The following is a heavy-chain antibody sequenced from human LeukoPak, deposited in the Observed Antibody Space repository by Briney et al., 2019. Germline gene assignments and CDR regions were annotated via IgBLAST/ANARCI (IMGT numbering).Heavy chain of an antibody. CDR1: GFTFSSYA. V-gene: IGHV3-23*01. J-gene: IGHJ6*02. D-gene: IGHD3-10*01. CDR2: ISGSGGST. Sequence: GGSLRLSCAASGFTFSSYAMSWVRQAPGKGLEWVSAISGSGGSTYYADSVKGRFTISRDNAKNSLYLQMNSLRAEDTAVYYCARDSIGPQLWFGELLVNYYYYYYGMDVWGQGTTVTVSS. CDR3: ARDSIGPQLWFGELLVNYYYYYYGMDV.